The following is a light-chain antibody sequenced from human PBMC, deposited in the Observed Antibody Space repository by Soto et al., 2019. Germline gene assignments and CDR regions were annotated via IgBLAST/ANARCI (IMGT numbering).Light chain of an antibody. CDR3: QQADSLPHT. J-gene: IGKJ2*01. CDR1: QHISSR. CDR2: GAS. Sequence: DIQMTQSPSSVSASVGDRVTITCRASQHISSRLAWYQQKPGKPPKLLFYGASTLQGGVPSRFSGSGSETEFTLTISSLQPEDFATYYCQQADSLPHTFGQGTKLEI. V-gene: IGKV1-12*01.